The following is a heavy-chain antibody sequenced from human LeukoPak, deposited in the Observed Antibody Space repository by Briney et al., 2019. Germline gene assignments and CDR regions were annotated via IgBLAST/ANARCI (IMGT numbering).Heavy chain of an antibody. CDR3: VRQPYISGAYYFDY. CDR1: GGSISGYY. Sequence: SETLSLTCTVSGGSISGYYWSWLRQPPGKGLEWIGYIFQTGYTVYNPSLQSRVTMSVDMSKNQSSLQLPSVTAADTAIYYCVRQPYISGAYYFDYWGQGTLVTVSS. V-gene: IGHV4-59*08. CDR2: IFQTGYT. D-gene: IGHD3-22*01. J-gene: IGHJ4*02.